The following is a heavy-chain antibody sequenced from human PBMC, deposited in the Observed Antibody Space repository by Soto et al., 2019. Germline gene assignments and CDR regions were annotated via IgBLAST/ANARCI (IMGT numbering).Heavy chain of an antibody. Sequence: QITLKESGPTLVKPTQTLTLTCTFSGFSLTTRGVGVGWIRQPPGKALQWLALNYWDDENRSSPSLNSRLTITKDTSKNQVVLTMTNMDPADTATYFCAHRTTTVTWWFDPWGQGTLVTVSS. CDR3: AHRTTTVTWWFDP. D-gene: IGHD4-17*01. CDR1: GFSLTTRGVG. V-gene: IGHV2-5*02. CDR2: NYWDDEN. J-gene: IGHJ5*02.